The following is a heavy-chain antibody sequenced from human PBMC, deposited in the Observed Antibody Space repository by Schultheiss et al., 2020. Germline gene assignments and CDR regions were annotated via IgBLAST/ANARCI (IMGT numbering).Heavy chain of an antibody. CDR1: GYTFTSYD. J-gene: IGHJ4*02. V-gene: IGHV1-8*01. D-gene: IGHD3-16*01. CDR2: MNPNSGNT. CDR3: ARALIQYYDYIWGS. Sequence: ASVKVSCKASGYTFTSYDINWVRQATGQGLEWMGWMNPNSGNTGYAQKFQGRVTMTRNTSISTAYMELSSLRSDDTAVYYCARALIQYYDYIWGSWGQGTLGTGSS.